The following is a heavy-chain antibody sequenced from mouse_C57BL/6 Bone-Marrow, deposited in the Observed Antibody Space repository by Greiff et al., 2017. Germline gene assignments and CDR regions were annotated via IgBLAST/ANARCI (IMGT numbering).Heavy chain of an antibody. V-gene: IGHV1-39*01. Sequence: EVKLQQSGPELVKPGASVKISCKASGYSFTDYNMNWVKQSNGKSLEWIGVINPNYGTTSYNQKFKGKATLTVDQPSITAYMQLNSLTSEDSAVYDCARSGGSSPWFAYWGQGTLVTVSA. CDR1: GYSFTDYN. D-gene: IGHD1-1*01. CDR3: ARSGGSSPWFAY. J-gene: IGHJ3*01. CDR2: INPNYGTT.